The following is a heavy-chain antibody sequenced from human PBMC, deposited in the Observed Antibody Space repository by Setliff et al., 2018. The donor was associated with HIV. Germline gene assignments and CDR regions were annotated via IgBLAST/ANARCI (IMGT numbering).Heavy chain of an antibody. V-gene: IGHV4-4*07. CDR2: IHTSGNT. Sequence: KPSETLSLTCTVSGGSIRIYYWNWIRQPAGKGLEWIGRIHTSGNTNYNPSLKSRVTVSVDTSKNQFSLKLGSVTAADTAVYYCAREFPSSSWFYFDFWGQGTLVTVSS. CDR1: GGSIRIYY. D-gene: IGHD6-13*01. CDR3: AREFPSSSWFYFDF. J-gene: IGHJ4*02.